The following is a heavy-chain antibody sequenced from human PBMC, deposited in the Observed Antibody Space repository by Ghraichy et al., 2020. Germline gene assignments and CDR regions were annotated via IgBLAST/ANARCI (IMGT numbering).Heavy chain of an antibody. D-gene: IGHD6-13*01. V-gene: IGHV3-23*01. CDR2: ISGSGGST. CDR1: GFTFSSYA. Sequence: GESLNISCAASGFTFSSYAMSWVRQAPGKGLEWVSAISGSGGSTYYADSVKGRFTISRDNSKNTLYLQMNSLRAEDTAVYYCAKEGKQQLSTDYWGQGTLVTVSS. CDR3: AKEGKQQLSTDY. J-gene: IGHJ4*02.